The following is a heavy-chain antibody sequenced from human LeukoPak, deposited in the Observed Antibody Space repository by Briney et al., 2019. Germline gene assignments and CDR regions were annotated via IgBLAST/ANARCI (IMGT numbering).Heavy chain of an antibody. D-gene: IGHD6-19*01. CDR2: VNPNSGVT. CDR3: ARQWLPNGYFDY. Sequence: ASVKVSCKASGHTFTAYFMHWVRQAPGQGLEWMGRVNPNSGVTNSIQKFQGRVTITRDTSISTAYMELSGLRSDDTAVYYCARQWLPNGYFDYWGQGTLVTVSS. J-gene: IGHJ4*02. CDR1: GHTFTAYF. V-gene: IGHV1-2*06.